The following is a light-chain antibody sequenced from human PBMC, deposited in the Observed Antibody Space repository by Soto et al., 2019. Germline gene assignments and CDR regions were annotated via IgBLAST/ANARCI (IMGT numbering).Light chain of an antibody. CDR3: AAWDDSLSGVV. J-gene: IGLJ2*01. Sequence: QSVLTQPPSASGTPGQRVTISCSGSSSNIGSNYVYWYQQLPGTAPKLLIDRNNQRPSGVPDRCSCSKSGTSASLAISGLRSEDEADYYCAAWDDSLSGVVFGGLTKVTVL. CDR2: RNN. V-gene: IGLV1-47*01. CDR1: SSNIGSNY.